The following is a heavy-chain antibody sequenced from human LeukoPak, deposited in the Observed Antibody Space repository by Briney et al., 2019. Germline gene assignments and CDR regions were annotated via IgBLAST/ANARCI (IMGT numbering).Heavy chain of an antibody. J-gene: IGHJ3*02. D-gene: IGHD3-10*01. CDR3: AKDLRWFGEIKDAFDI. V-gene: IGHV3-30*18. Sequence: GGSLRLSCAASGFTFSSYGMHWVRQAPGKGLEWVAVISYDGSNKYYADSVKGRFTISRDNSKNMLYLQMNSLRAEDTAVYYCAKDLRWFGEIKDAFDIWGQGTMVTVSS. CDR1: GFTFSSYG. CDR2: ISYDGSNK.